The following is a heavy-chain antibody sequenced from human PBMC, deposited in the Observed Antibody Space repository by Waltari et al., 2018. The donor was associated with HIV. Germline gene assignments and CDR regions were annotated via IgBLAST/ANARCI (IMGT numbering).Heavy chain of an antibody. CDR3: ARTTGYYYHTT. V-gene: IGHV4-39*01. CDR2: IYYSGST. J-gene: IGHJ5*02. D-gene: IGHD3-22*01. Sequence: QLQLQESGPGLVKPSETLSLTCPVSGDSISSSSYYWGWIRQPPGKGLEWIGSIYYSGSTYYNPSLKSRVTISVDTSNNQFSLKLSSVTAADTAVYYCARTTGYYYHTTWGQGTLVTVSS. CDR1: GDSISSSSYY.